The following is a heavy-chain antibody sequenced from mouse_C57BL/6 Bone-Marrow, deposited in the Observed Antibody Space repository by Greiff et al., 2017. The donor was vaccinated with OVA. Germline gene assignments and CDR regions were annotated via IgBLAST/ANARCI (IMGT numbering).Heavy chain of an antibody. CDR3: ARPSTSYYFDY. CDR2: IYPRSGNT. V-gene: IGHV1-81*01. D-gene: IGHD5-5*01. CDR1: GYTFTSYG. J-gene: IGHJ2*01. Sequence: VQRVESGAELARPGASVKLSCKASGYTFTSYGISWVKQRTGQGLEWIGEIYPRSGNTYYNEKFKGKATLTADKSSSTAYMELRSLTSEDSAVYFCARPSTSYYFDYWGQGTTLTVSS.